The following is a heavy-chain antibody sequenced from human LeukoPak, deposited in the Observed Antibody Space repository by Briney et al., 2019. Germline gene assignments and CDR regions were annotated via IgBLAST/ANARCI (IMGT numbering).Heavy chain of an antibody. J-gene: IGHJ4*02. CDR1: GFTFNSYA. D-gene: IGHD1-26*01. CDR2: ISGGGVNT. V-gene: IGHV3-23*01. CDR3: AKGGKWDVTPFDY. Sequence: PGGSLRLSCAASGFTFNSYAMTWVRQAPGKGLEWVSAISGGGVNTYYADSVKGRFTISRDNSKNMLYLQMNSLRADDTAVYCCAKGGKWDVTPFDYWGQGTLVTVSS.